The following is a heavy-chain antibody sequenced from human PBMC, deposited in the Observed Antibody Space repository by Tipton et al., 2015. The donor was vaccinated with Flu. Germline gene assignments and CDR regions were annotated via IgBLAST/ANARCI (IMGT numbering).Heavy chain of an antibody. CDR2: ISHDGRRE. V-gene: IGHV3-30*04. CDR3: ARDWGEYDSAGYFDY. J-gene: IGHJ4*02. Sequence: SLRLSCSGSGFTFRSTVMHWVRQAPGKGLEWVAIISHDGRREYYADSAKGRFTLSRDNSKDTLYLQMSSLGVEDTAVYYCARDWGEYDSAGYFDYWGQGTLVAVS. D-gene: IGHD2/OR15-2a*01. CDR1: GFTFRSTV.